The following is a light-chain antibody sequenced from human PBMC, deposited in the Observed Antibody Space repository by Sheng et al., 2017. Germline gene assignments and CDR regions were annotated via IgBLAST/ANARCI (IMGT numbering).Light chain of an antibody. J-gene: IGKJ2*03. CDR2: KAS. CDR3: QQYNSYSSGC. Sequence: DIQLIQSPSSLSASVGDRVTITCRASQAISNTLAWYQQKPGKAPKLLIYKASTLDSGVPSRFSGSGSETEFTLTISSLQPDDFATYYCQQYNSYSSGCFGQGTKLEIK. V-gene: IGKV1-5*03. CDR1: QAISNT.